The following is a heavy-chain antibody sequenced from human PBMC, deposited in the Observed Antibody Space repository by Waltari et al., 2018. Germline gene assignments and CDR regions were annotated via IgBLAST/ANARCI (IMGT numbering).Heavy chain of an antibody. J-gene: IGHJ4*02. Sequence: QVQLVQSGAEVKKPGASVKVSCKVSGYTLTELSMHWVRQAPGKGLEWMGGFDPEDGETIYAQKFQGRVTMTEDTSTDTAYMELSSLRSEDTAVYYCATDASNLRFLEWLLPTFDYWGQGTLVTVSS. CDR3: ATDASNLRFLEWLLPTFDY. V-gene: IGHV1-24*01. CDR1: GYTLTELS. CDR2: FDPEDGET. D-gene: IGHD3-3*01.